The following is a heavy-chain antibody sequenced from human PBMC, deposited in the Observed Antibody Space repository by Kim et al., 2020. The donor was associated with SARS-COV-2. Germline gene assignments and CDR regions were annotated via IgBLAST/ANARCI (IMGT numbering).Heavy chain of an antibody. CDR3: AREVRSGRVDY. CDR1: GYTFTSYI. J-gene: IGHJ4*02. V-gene: IGHV7-4-1*02. D-gene: IGHD1-26*01. Sequence: ASVKVSCKASGYTFTSYIMNWVRQAPGQGLEWMGWLNTRTGNPTYAQGFTERFVFSLDTSVSTAYLQISNLKAEDTAVYFCAREVRSGRVDYWGQGTLVTVSS. CDR2: LNTRTGNP.